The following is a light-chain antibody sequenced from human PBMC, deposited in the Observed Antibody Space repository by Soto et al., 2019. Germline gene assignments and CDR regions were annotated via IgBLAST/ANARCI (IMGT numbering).Light chain of an antibody. CDR2: GAS. CDR3: QQRSNWIT. Sequence: IVFTQSPGTLSLSPRERATPSCRASQSVSSSYLAWYQQKPGQAPRLLIYGASSRATGIPDRFSGSGSGTDFILTISSLEPEDFAIYYCQQRSNWITFGQGTRLEI. J-gene: IGKJ5*01. CDR1: QSVSSSY. V-gene: IGKV3D-20*02.